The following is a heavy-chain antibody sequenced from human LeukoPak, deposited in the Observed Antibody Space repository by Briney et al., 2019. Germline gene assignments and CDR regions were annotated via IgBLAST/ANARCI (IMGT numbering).Heavy chain of an antibody. CDR1: GGSFSGYY. J-gene: IGHJ4*02. Sequence: SETLSLTCAVYGGSFSGYYWSWIRQPPGKGLEWIGEINHSGSTNYNPSHKSRVTISVDTSKNQFSLKLSSVTAADTAVYYCARVGYNPSFDYWGQGSLVTVSS. CDR3: ARVGYNPSFDY. V-gene: IGHV4-34*01. D-gene: IGHD5-24*01. CDR2: INHSGST.